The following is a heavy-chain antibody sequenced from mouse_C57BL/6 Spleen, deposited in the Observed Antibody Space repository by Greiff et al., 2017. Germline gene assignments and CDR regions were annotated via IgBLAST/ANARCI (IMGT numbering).Heavy chain of an antibody. Sequence: EVQLQESGGGLVKPGGSLKLSCAASGFTFSDYGMHWVRQAPEKGLEWVAYISSGSSTIYYADTVKGRFTISRDNAKNTLFLQMTSLRSEDTAMYYCARGRLRRNYAMDYWGQGTSVTVSS. CDR3: ARGRLRRNYAMDY. J-gene: IGHJ4*01. D-gene: IGHD2-4*01. CDR1: GFTFSDYG. V-gene: IGHV5-17*01. CDR2: ISSGSSTI.